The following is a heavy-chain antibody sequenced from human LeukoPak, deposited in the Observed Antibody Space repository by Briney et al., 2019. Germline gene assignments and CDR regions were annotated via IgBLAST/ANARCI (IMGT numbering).Heavy chain of an antibody. CDR2: INAGNGNT. V-gene: IGHV1-3*01. CDR3: ARDPTPNSYGPFHGTFDI. CDR1: GYTFTSYA. J-gene: IGHJ3*02. Sequence: ASVKVSCKASGYTFTSYAMHWVRQAPGQRLEWMGWINAGNGNTKYSQKFQGRVTITRDTSASTAYMELSSLRSEDTAVYYCARDPTPNSYGPFHGTFDIWGQGTMVTVSS. D-gene: IGHD5-18*01.